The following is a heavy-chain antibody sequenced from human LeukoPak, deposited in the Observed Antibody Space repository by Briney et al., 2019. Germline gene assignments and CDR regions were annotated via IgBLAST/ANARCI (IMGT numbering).Heavy chain of an antibody. J-gene: IGHJ3*01. CDR2: INPNSGGT. D-gene: IGHD6-6*01. Sequence: ASVKVSCRASGYTFTGNYIHWVRQAPGQGLEWMGWINPNSGGTNFAQRFQGRVTMTRDTSTTTAYMYLTRLTSDDTAVYYCARGERSSSVLEDAFDLWGQGTMVTVSS. V-gene: IGHV1-2*02. CDR3: ARGERSSSVLEDAFDL. CDR1: GYTFTGNY.